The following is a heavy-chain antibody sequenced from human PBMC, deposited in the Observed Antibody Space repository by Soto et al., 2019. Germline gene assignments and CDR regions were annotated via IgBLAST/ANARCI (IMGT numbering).Heavy chain of an antibody. J-gene: IGHJ4*02. D-gene: IGHD3-3*01. CDR1: GFTFSDYY. V-gene: IGHV3-11*01. CDR2: ISSSGSTI. Sequence: GGSLRLSCAASGFTFSDYYMSWIRQAPGKGLEWVSYISSSGSTIYYADSVKGRFTISRDNAKNSLYLQMNSLRAEDTAVYYCARDVAKFLERSYYFDYWGQGTLVTVSS. CDR3: ARDVAKFLERSYYFDY.